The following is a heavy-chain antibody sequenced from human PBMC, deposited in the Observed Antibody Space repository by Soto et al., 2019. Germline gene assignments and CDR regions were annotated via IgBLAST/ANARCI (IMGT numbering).Heavy chain of an antibody. CDR2: IDGVGAGT. V-gene: IGHV3-74*01. CDR1: GFTFTNYW. J-gene: IGHJ4*02. Sequence: EVQLVQSGGGSVQPGGSLRLSCAASGFTFTNYWMHWVRQVPGKGLVWVSRIDGVGAGTSYSDSVRGRFTISRDNAENRLYLQMNRLRAEDTAVYYCTTVCEYWGQGTLVTVSS. CDR3: TTVCEY.